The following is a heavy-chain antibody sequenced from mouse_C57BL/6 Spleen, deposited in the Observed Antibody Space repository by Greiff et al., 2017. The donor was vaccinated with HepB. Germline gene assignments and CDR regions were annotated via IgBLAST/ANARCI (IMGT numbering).Heavy chain of an antibody. D-gene: IGHD4-1*01. Sequence: EVQRVESGGGLVKPGGSLKLSCAASGFTFSSYAMSWVRQTPEKRLEWVATISDGGGYTYYPDNVKGRFTISRDNAKNNLYLQMSHLKSEDTAMYYCARDLTGYYAMDYWGQGTSVTVSS. J-gene: IGHJ4*01. CDR3: ARDLTGYYAMDY. CDR2: ISDGGGYT. CDR1: GFTFSSYA. V-gene: IGHV5-4*01.